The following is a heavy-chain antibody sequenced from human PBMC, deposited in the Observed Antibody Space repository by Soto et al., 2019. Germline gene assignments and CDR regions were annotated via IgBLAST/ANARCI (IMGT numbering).Heavy chain of an antibody. CDR1: GDTFTSEF. D-gene: IGHD3-10*01. CDR2: INPSSGAT. Sequence: QEQLVQSGAEVKEPGASLKVSCKASGDTFTSEFIHWVRQAPGQGLEWMGRINPSSGATLNAQKFQGRLTLTTDTSTSTVYMDLHSLKSEDSAVYYCASRVLSDMDVWGQGTTVTVSS. J-gene: IGHJ6*02. V-gene: IGHV1-46*01. CDR3: ASRVLSDMDV.